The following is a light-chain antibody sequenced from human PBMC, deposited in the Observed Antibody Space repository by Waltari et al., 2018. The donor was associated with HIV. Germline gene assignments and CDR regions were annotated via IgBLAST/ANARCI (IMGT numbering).Light chain of an antibody. V-gene: IGKV3-20*01. CDR2: GAS. CDR3: QQYGGSPT. Sequence: EIVLTQSPATLSLSPGDRATLSCRASQTNSEDYVAWYQQKPGQPPRLLIYGASNRATGIPDRFSGRGSGTDFTLTISRLETEDFALFYCQQYGGSPTFGQGTKV. J-gene: IGKJ1*01. CDR1: QTNSEDY.